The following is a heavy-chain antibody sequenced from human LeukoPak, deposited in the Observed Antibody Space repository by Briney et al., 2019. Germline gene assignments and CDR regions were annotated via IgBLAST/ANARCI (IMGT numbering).Heavy chain of an antibody. D-gene: IGHD3-22*01. V-gene: IGHV1-46*01. CDR3: AREVRGYDSSGYYPPRVAFDI. J-gene: IGHJ3*02. CDR1: GYTFTSYY. Sequence: KPGASVKVSCKASGYTFTSYYMHWVRQAPGQGLEWMGIINPSGGSTSYAQKFQGRVTMTRDMSTSTVYMELSSLRSEDTAVYYCAREVRGYDSSGYYPPRVAFDIWGQGTMVTVSS. CDR2: INPSGGST.